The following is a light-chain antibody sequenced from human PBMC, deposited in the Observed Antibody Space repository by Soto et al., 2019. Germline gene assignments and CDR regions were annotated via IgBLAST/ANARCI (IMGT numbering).Light chain of an antibody. CDR1: QSLSSSY. J-gene: IGKJ4*01. CDR3: QHFATSPLT. CDR2: GAS. V-gene: IGKV3-20*01. Sequence: ENVLTQSPGTLSLSPGERATLSCRASQSLSSSYLAWYQQKPGQAPRLLIYGASSRATGIPDRFSGSGSGTDFTLTISRLEPEEFAVYYCQHFATSPLTFGGGTKVEIK.